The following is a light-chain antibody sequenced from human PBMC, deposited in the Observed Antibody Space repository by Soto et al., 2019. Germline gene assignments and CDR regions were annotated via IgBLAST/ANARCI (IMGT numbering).Light chain of an antibody. CDR1: QSISSY. Sequence: IKMPQSPSSLSALEGDRVTITCRASQSISSYLNWYQQKPGKAPERLIYAASTLQSGVPSRFSGSGSGTDFTLTISSLQPEDFAIYYCQQSYILPVTFGQGTRLEIK. J-gene: IGKJ5*01. V-gene: IGKV1-39*01. CDR2: AAS. CDR3: QQSYILPVT.